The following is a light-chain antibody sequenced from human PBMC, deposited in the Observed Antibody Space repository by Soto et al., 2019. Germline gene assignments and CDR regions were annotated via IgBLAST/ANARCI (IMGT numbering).Light chain of an antibody. V-gene: IGKV3-11*01. CDR3: QQRSNWPPT. J-gene: IGKJ2*01. CDR1: QSVSSY. Sequence: EIVLTQSPATLSLSPGERATLSCRASQSVSSYLAWYQQKPGQAPRLLIYDASNRATGIPARFSGSGSGTDFPLTIRSLEPEDLAVYYCQQRSNWPPTFGQGTKLEIK. CDR2: DAS.